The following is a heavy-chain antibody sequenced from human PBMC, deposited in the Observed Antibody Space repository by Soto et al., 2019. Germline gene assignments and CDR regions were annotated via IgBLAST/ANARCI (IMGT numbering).Heavy chain of an antibody. CDR2: ISYDGSNK. Sequence: PGGSLRLSCAASGFTFSSYGMHWVRQAPGKGLEWVAVISYDGSNKYYADSVKGRFTISRDNSKNTLYLQMNSLRAEDTAVYYCAKERGYSYGPYYYYGMDVWGQGTTVTVSS. V-gene: IGHV3-30*18. J-gene: IGHJ6*02. CDR1: GFTFSSYG. D-gene: IGHD5-18*01. CDR3: AKERGYSYGPYYYYGMDV.